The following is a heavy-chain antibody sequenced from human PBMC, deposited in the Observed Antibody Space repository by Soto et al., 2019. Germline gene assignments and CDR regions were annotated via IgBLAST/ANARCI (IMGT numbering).Heavy chain of an antibody. D-gene: IGHD1-1*01. J-gene: IGHJ4*02. V-gene: IGHV3-53*01. CDR3: AGRLTTAASLDY. Sequence: VQLVESGGGLIQPGGSLRLSCAASGLSVSNNHMTWVRQAPGKGLEWVSLNADSVKGRFTISRDNSKNTLYLQMDSLRAEDTAIYSCAGRLTTAASLDYWGQGTLVTVSS. CDR1: GLSVSNNH.